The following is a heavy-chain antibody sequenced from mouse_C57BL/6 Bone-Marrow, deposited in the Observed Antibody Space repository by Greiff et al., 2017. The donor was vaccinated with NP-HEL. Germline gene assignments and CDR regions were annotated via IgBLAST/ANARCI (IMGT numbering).Heavy chain of an antibody. CDR1: GYAFSSYW. D-gene: IGHD2-4*01. CDR3: ARDGDDYDWLHYFDY. Sequence: QVQLQQSGAELVKPGASVKISCKASGYAFSSYWMNWVKQRPGKGLEWIGQIYPGDGDTNYNGKFKGKATLTADKSSSTAYMQLSSLTSEDSAVYFCARDGDDYDWLHYFDYWGQGTTLTVSS. CDR2: IYPGDGDT. J-gene: IGHJ2*01. V-gene: IGHV1-80*01.